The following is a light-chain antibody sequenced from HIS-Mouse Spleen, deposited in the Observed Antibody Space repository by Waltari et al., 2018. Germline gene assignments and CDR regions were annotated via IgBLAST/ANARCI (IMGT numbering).Light chain of an antibody. CDR1: SSAVGGYNL. V-gene: IGLV2-14*03. CDR2: DVS. CDR3: SSYTSSSTEV. Sequence: QSALTQPASVSGSPGQSITISCTGTSSAVGGYNLVSWYQQNPGKAPKHMIYDVSNRPSGVSNRFSGSKSGNTASLTISGLQAEDEADYYCSSYTSSSTEVFGGGTKLTVL. J-gene: IGLJ2*01.